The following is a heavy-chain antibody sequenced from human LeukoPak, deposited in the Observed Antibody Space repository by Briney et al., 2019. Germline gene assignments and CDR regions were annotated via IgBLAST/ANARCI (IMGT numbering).Heavy chain of an antibody. CDR3: ARDAWGVS. CDR2: IYYSGST. V-gene: IGHV4-59*11. CDR1: GGSISSHY. Sequence: PSETLSLTCTVSGGSISSHYCSWIRQPPGKGLEWIGYIYYSGSTNYNPSLKSRVTISVDTSKNQFSLKLSSVTAADTAVYYCARDAWGVSWGQGTLVTVSS. J-gene: IGHJ4*02. D-gene: IGHD3-16*01.